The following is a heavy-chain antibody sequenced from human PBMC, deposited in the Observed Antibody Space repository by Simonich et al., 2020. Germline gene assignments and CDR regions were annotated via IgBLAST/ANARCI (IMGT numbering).Heavy chain of an antibody. D-gene: IGHD6-13*01. CDR3: ARVGYSNYYYYGMDV. CDR2: IYHRGSP. J-gene: IGHJ6*02. CDR1: GYSISSGYY. Sequence: QVQLQESGPGLVKPSETLSLTCAVSGYSISSGYYWGWIRQPPGKGLEWIGSIYHRGSPYTNPSLKSRVTISVDTSKNQFSLKLSSVTAADTAVYYCARVGYSNYYYYGMDVWGQGTTVTVSS. V-gene: IGHV4-38-2*01.